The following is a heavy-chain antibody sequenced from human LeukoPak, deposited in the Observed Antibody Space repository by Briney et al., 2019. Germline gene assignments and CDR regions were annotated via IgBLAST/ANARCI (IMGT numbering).Heavy chain of an antibody. CDR3: ARVRYYDSSGYKPGDY. V-gene: IGHV1-18*04. D-gene: IGHD3-22*01. CDR1: GYTFTGYY. CDR2: ITTYSGNT. Sequence: ASVKVSCKASGYTFTGYYMHWVRQAPGQGLEWMGWITTYSGNTNYAQKLQGRVTMTTDTSTSTAYMELRSLRSDDTAVYYCARVRYYDSSGYKPGDYWGQGTLVTVSS. J-gene: IGHJ4*02.